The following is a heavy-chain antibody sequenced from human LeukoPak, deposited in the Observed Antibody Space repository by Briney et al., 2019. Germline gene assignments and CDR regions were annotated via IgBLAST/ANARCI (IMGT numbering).Heavy chain of an antibody. CDR3: ASANWNDVSY. D-gene: IGHD1-1*01. CDR2: ISGDGSST. J-gene: IGHJ4*02. Sequence: PGGSLKLSCLASGFTFSNHWMHWVRQAPGKGLVWVSRISGDGSSTTYADSVRGRFTISRDNAKNTLSLQMNSLRSEDTAVYYCASANWNDVSYWGQGTLVTVSS. V-gene: IGHV3-74*01. CDR1: GFTFSNHW.